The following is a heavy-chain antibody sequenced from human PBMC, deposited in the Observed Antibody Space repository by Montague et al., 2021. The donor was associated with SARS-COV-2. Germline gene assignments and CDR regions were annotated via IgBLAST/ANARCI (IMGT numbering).Heavy chain of an antibody. CDR1: GFTFSSYE. CDR3: ARVLVVTYYGMDV. V-gene: IGHV3-48*03. D-gene: IGHD3-22*01. J-gene: IGHJ6*02. CDR2: ISSSGSTI. Sequence: SLRLSCAASGFTFSSYEMNWVRQAPGKGLEWVSYISSSGSTIYYPDSVKGRFTISRDNAKNSLYLQMNSLRAEDTAVYYCARVLVVTYYGMDVWGQGTTVTVSS.